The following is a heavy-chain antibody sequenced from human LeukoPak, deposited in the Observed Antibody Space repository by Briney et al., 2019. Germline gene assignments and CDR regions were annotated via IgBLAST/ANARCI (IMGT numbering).Heavy chain of an antibody. V-gene: IGHV4-59*05. CDR3: ARHWPCGRDCYQFDY. J-gene: IGHJ4*02. D-gene: IGHD2-21*02. CDR1: GFTFSSYE. CDR2: IHYSGIP. Sequence: GSLRLSCAASGFTFSSYEMNWIRQPPGKGLEWIGTIHYSGIPYYSPSLGSRVTISVDTSKNQFSLKLTSGTAADTAVYYCARHWPCGRDCYQFDYWGQGTLVTVSS.